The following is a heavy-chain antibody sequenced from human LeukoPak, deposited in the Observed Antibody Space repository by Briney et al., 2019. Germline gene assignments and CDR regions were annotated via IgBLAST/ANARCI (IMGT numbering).Heavy chain of an antibody. J-gene: IGHJ4*02. V-gene: IGHV3-7*03. CDR3: CKFGSHSRTIDY. D-gene: IGHD3-3*01. CDR1: GFTFSSYW. Sequence: GGSLRLSCAASGFTFSSYWMSWVRQAPGKGLEWVANIKQDGSEKYYVDSVRGRFTISRDNAKNSLYLQMNSLRAEDTAVYYCCKFGSHSRTIDYWGQGTLVTVSS. CDR2: IKQDGSEK.